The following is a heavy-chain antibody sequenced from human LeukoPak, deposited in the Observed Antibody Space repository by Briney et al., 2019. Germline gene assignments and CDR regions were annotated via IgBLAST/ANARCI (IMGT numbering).Heavy chain of an antibody. D-gene: IGHD3-22*01. CDR2: IGRTSVDK. CDR1: GFSINTYT. V-gene: IGHV3-21*01. Sequence: GGSLRLSCAGSGFSINTYTMNWVRQAPGKGLEWISSIGRTSVDKYYAASVRGRFTISRDNSKNSLYVEMSSLRAEDTAVYYCVGGDSRELWGQGTLVTVSS. CDR3: VGGDSREL. J-gene: IGHJ4*02.